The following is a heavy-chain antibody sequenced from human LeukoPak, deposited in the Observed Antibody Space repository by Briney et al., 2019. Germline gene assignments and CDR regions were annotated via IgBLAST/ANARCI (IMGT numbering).Heavy chain of an antibody. CDR3: ARVGAVAGPPDY. CDR2: INHSGST. Sequence: SETLSLTCAVYGGSFSGYYWSWIRQPPGKGLEWIGEINHSGSTNYNPSLKSRVTISVDTSKNQFSLKLSSVTAADTAVYYCARVGAVAGPPDYWGQGTLVTVSS. D-gene: IGHD6-19*01. CDR1: GGSFSGYY. J-gene: IGHJ4*02. V-gene: IGHV4-34*01.